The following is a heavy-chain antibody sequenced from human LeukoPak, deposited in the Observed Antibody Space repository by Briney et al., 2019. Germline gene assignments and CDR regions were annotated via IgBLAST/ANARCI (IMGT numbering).Heavy chain of an antibody. CDR1: GFTFSNYW. Sequence: SGGSLRLSCAASGFTFSNYWMHWVRQAPGKGLVWVSRIHSDGSSTTYADSVKGRFPISRDNAKNTLYLQMNSLTAEDTAVYYCAKGGSKAPDYWGQGTLVTVSS. CDR2: IHSDGSST. V-gene: IGHV3-74*01. CDR3: AKGGSKAPDY. J-gene: IGHJ4*02. D-gene: IGHD4-11*01.